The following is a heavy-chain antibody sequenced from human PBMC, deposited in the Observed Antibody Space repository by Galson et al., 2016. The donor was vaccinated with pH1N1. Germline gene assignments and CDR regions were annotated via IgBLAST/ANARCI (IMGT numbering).Heavy chain of an antibody. D-gene: IGHD4-17*01. CDR2: MYPGGGT. CDR1: EFLVSDRF. Sequence: SLRLSCAASEFLVSDRFMSWVRQAPGKRLEWVSIMYPGGGTYYADFAEGRFTISRDTSKNMLFLHMNTLRADDTARYYCAFDTVPNGADHWGQGTLVTVSS. V-gene: IGHV3-53*01. CDR3: AFDTVPNGADH. J-gene: IGHJ5*02.